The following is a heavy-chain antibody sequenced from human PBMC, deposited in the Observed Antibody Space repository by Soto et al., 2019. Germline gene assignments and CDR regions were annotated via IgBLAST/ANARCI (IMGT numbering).Heavy chain of an antibody. CDR2: ISAYNGNT. CDR3: ARGGYYDSSGYYVIDY. Sequence: GASVKVSCKASGYTFTSYGISWVRQAPGQGLEWMGWISAYNGNTNYAQKFQGRVTITADKSTSTAYMELSSLRSEATAVYYCARGGYYDSSGYYVIDYWGQGTLVTVSS. J-gene: IGHJ4*02. CDR1: GYTFTSYG. D-gene: IGHD3-22*01. V-gene: IGHV1-18*01.